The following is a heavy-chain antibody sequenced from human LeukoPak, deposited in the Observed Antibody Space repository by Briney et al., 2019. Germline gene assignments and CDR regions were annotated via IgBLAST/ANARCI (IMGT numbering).Heavy chain of an antibody. V-gene: IGHV1-2*02. J-gene: IGHJ4*02. D-gene: IGHD3-22*01. CDR3: ARDYYDSSGYYAVDY. Sequence: ALVKVSCKASGYTFTGYYMHWVRQAPGQGLEWMGWINPNSGGTNYAQKFQGRVTMTRDTSISTAYMELSRLRSDDTAVYYCARDYYDSSGYYAVDYWGQGTLVTVSS. CDR2: INPNSGGT. CDR1: GYTFTGYY.